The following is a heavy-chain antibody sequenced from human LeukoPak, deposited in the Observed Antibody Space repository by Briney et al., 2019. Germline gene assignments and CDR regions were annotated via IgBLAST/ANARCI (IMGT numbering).Heavy chain of an antibody. V-gene: IGHV3-48*03. D-gene: IGHD2/OR15-2a*01. CDR3: ARERTTMASGTTIGAY. CDR1: GFIFSNAW. CDR2: ITGSGDTT. J-gene: IGHJ4*02. Sequence: GGSLRLFCTASGFIFSNAWMNWVRQAPGKGLEWISYITGSGDTTYYADSVKGRFTISRDNAKNSLYLQMNSLRADDTAVYYCARERTTMASGTTIGAYWGQGTLVTVSS.